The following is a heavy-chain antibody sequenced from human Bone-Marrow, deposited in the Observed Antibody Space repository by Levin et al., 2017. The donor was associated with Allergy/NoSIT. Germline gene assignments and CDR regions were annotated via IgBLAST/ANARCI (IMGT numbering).Heavy chain of an antibody. CDR2: IKSKTDGGTT. CDR3: TTSFIFIVVVPAAIPDY. V-gene: IGHV3-15*01. Sequence: PGGSLRLSCAASGFTFSNAWMSWVRQAPGKGLEWVGRIKSKTDGGTTDYAAPVKGRFTISRDDSKNTLYLQMNSLKTEDTAVYYCTTSFIFIVVVPAAIPDYWGQGTLVTVSS. CDR1: GFTFSNAW. D-gene: IGHD2-2*01. J-gene: IGHJ4*02.